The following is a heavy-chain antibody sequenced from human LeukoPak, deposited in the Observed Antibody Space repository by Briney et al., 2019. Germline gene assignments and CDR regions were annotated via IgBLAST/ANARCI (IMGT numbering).Heavy chain of an antibody. CDR2: IYTGGST. CDR3: AKDLAIGYGSGKAAFDI. CDR1: GFTVSSNY. Sequence: GGSLRLSCAASGFTVSSNYMSWVRQAPGKGLEWVSAIYTGGSTYYAGSVKGRFTISRDNSKNTLYLQMNSLRAEDTAVYYCAKDLAIGYGSGKAAFDIWGQGTMVTVSS. V-gene: IGHV3-66*01. D-gene: IGHD3-10*01. J-gene: IGHJ3*02.